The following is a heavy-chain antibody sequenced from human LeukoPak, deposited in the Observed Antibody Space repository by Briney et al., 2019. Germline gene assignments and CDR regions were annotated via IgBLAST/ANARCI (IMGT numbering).Heavy chain of an antibody. J-gene: IGHJ3*02. CDR3: ARNGGYYYGSGPIDI. V-gene: IGHV3-7*01. D-gene: IGHD3-10*01. CDR2: IKQEGSEK. Sequence: GGSLRLSCAASGFTFSSYWMSWVRQAPGKGLEWVANIKQEGSEKYYVDSVKGRFTISRDNAKNSLYLQMNSLRAEDTAVYYCARNGGYYYGSGPIDIWGQGTMVTVSS. CDR1: GFTFSSYW.